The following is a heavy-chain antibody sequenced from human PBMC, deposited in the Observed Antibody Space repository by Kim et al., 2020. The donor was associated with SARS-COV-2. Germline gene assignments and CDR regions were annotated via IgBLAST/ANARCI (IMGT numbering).Heavy chain of an antibody. CDR3: AADGIRGSNEYNWFDP. CDR1: GFTFSGYW. V-gene: IGHV3-7*01. D-gene: IGHD2-8*01. Sequence: GGSLRLSCVASGFTFSGYWMNWVRQAPGKGLEWVANIKQDGSEKRYVDSVKGRFTISRDNAKNSLYLQMNSLRADDTAVYYCAADGIRGSNEYNWFDPWGQGTLVTVSS. J-gene: IGHJ5*02. CDR2: IKQDGSEK.